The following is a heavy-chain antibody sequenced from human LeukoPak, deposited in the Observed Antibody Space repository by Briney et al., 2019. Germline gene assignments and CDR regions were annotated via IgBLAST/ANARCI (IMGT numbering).Heavy chain of an antibody. CDR3: ANWIGSSSRDY. Sequence: PGGSLRLSCAASGFTFSTYWMHWVRQAPGKGLVWVSRINSDGSSTTYADFVKGRFTISRDNAKSTLYLQMNSLRAEDTAVYYCANWIGSSSRDYWGQGTLVTVSS. D-gene: IGHD6-6*01. J-gene: IGHJ4*02. V-gene: IGHV3-74*01. CDR1: GFTFSTYW. CDR2: INSDGSST.